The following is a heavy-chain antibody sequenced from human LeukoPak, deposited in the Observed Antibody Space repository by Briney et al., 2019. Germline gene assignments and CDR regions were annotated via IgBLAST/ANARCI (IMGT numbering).Heavy chain of an antibody. Sequence: SETLSLTCTVSGGSISSGSYYWSWIRQPAGQGLEWIGRIYTSGSTNYNPSLKSRVTISVDTSKNQFSLKLSSVPAADTAVYYCARVTTIFGVVTDNFDYWGQGTLVTVSS. J-gene: IGHJ4*02. CDR1: GGSISSGSYY. CDR3: ARVTTIFGVVTDNFDY. D-gene: IGHD3-3*01. V-gene: IGHV4-61*02. CDR2: IYTSGST.